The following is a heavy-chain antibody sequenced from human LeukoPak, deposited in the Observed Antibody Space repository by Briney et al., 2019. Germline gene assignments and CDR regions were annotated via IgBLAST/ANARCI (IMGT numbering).Heavy chain of an antibody. CDR2: IYYSGST. V-gene: IGHV4-59*01. J-gene: IGHJ6*02. D-gene: IGHD3-22*01. CDR3: ARAPYYYDSSGYYYYYYGMDV. CDR1: GGSISSYY. Sequence: KSSETLPLTCTVSGGSISSYYWSWIRQPPGKGLEWIGYIYYSGSTNYNPSLKSRVTISVDTSKNQFSLKLSSVTAADTAVYYCARAPYYYDSSGYYYYYYGMDVWGQGTTVTVSS.